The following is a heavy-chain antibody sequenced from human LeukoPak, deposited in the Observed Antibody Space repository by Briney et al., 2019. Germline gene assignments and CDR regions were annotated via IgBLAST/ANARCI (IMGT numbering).Heavy chain of an antibody. CDR3: ARVGLQNAFDI. CDR1: GFTFSSYA. Sequence: SGGSLRLSCAASGFTFSSYAMHWVRQAPGKGLEYVSAISSNGGSTYYANSVKGRFTISRDNSKNTLYLQMGSLRAEDMAVFYCARVGLQNAFDIWGQGTMVIVSS. V-gene: IGHV3-64*01. J-gene: IGHJ3*02. CDR2: ISSNGGST.